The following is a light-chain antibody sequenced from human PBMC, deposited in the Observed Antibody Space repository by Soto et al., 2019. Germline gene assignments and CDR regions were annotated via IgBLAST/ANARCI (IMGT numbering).Light chain of an antibody. J-gene: IGKJ1*01. CDR3: QQYGSAPWT. CDR2: AAS. Sequence: EIVLTQSPGTLPLSPGERATLSCRASLSVASNYLAWYQQKPGQAPRLLIYAASGRATGIPDRFSGSGSGTDFTLTISRLEPADFAVYYGQQYGSAPWTFGQGTKVEIK. V-gene: IGKV3-20*01. CDR1: LSVASNY.